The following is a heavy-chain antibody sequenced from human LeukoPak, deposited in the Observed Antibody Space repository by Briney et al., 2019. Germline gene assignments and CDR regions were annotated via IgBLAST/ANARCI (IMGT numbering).Heavy chain of an antibody. CDR1: GYTFTSYY. J-gene: IGHJ3*02. CDR2: INPSGGST. Sequence: ASVKVSCKASGYTFTSYYMHWVRQAPGQGLEWMGIINPSGGSTSYAQKFQGRVTMTRDTSTSTVYMELSSLRSEDTAVYYCATNLVGATMSGKPYDAFDIWGQGTMVTVSS. D-gene: IGHD1-26*01. V-gene: IGHV1-46*01. CDR3: ATNLVGATMSGKPYDAFDI.